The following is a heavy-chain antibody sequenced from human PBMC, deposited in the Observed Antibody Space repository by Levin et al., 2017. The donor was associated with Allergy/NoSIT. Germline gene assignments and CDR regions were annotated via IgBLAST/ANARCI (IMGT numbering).Heavy chain of an antibody. CDR3: ARDKSYRDTGGSYDS. CDR2: INPNIGGT. D-gene: IGHD2-8*02. J-gene: IGHJ5*01. Sequence: GESLKISCKASGYSFSDYYIHWVRQAPGQGLEWMGRINPNIGGTNYAQTFQGRVTMTRDTSTCSAYMELSRLTSDDTAVYYCARDKSYRDTGGSYDSWGQGTLVTVSS. V-gene: IGHV1-2*02. CDR1: GYSFSDYY.